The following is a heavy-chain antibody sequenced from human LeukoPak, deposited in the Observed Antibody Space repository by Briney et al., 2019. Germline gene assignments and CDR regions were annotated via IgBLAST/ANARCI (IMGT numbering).Heavy chain of an antibody. J-gene: IGHJ3*02. CDR2: ITGGGITA. D-gene: IGHD1-26*01. Sequence: GGSLRLSCAVSGFTFRSYAMSWVRQAPGEGLEWVASITGGGITAYYADSVKGRFTISRDNSKNTLYLQMNSLRVEDTAVYYCAKNTVGETIGWDAYDIWGHGTLGAVSS. CDR1: GFTFRSYA. V-gene: IGHV3-23*01. CDR3: AKNTVGETIGWDAYDI.